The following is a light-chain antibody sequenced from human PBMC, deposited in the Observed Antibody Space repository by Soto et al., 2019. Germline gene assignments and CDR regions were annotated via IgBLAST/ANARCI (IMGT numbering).Light chain of an antibody. CDR2: SAS. J-gene: IGKJ5*01. CDR1: QSSGTY. Sequence: DIQMTQSPSSLSASVGDRVSITCRAIQSSGTYLNWFQQRPGEAPNLLIYSASTLHAGVPSRCSGSGSGTDFNLTISSLQPEDFATYYCQQGLDQSVTFGQGTRLE. CDR3: QQGLDQSVT. V-gene: IGKV1-39*01.